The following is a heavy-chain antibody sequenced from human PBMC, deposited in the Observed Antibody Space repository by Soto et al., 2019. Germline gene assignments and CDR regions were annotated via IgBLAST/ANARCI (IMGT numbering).Heavy chain of an antibody. V-gene: IGHV3-66*01. CDR1: GFTVRSKY. CDR3: ATTLYGDYGPFDY. CDR2: IYSGGSV. J-gene: IGHJ4*02. Sequence: PGGSLRLSCAASGFTVRSKYVSWVRQAPGKGLEWVSVIYSGGSVYYADSVKGRFTISRDNSKNTLYFQMNSLRVEDTAEYYCATTLYGDYGPFDYWGQGALVTVSS. D-gene: IGHD4-17*01.